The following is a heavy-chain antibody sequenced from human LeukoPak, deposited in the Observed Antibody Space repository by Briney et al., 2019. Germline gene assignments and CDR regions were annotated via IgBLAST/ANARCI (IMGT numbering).Heavy chain of an antibody. Sequence: GGSLRLSCAASGFTFSSYGMHWVRQAPGKGLEWVAVIWYDGSNKYYADSVKGRFTISRDNSKNTLYLQMNSLRAEDTAVYYCARDHYGSYGMDVWGQGTTVTVSS. CDR1: GFTFSSYG. V-gene: IGHV3-33*01. J-gene: IGHJ6*02. CDR2: IWYDGSNK. CDR3: ARDHYGSYGMDV. D-gene: IGHD3-10*01.